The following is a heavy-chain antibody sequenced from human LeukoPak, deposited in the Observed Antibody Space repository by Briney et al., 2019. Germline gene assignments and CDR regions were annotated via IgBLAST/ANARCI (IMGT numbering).Heavy chain of an antibody. D-gene: IGHD3-3*01. CDR2: IIPIFGTA. CDR3: ATISLFGYDFWSGIDY. Sequence: SVKVSCKASGGTFSSYAISWVRQAPGQRLEWMGGIIPIFGTANYAQKFQGRVTITTDESTSTAYMELSSLRSEDTAVYYCATISLFGYDFWSGIDYWGQGTLVTVSS. J-gene: IGHJ4*02. V-gene: IGHV1-69*05. CDR1: GGTFSSYA.